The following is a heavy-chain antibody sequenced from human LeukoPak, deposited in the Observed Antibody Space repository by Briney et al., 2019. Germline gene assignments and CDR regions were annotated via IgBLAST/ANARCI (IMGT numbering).Heavy chain of an antibody. V-gene: IGHV4-59*08. CDR1: GGSISSYY. CDR2: IYYSGST. D-gene: IGHD6-19*01. CDR3: VRQAVADIYFDY. Sequence: SETLSLTCTVSGGSISSYYWSWIRQPPGKGLEWIGYIYYSGSTNYNPSLKSRVTISVDTSKNQFSLKLSSVTAADTAVYYCVRQAVADIYFDYWGQGTLVTVSS. J-gene: IGHJ4*02.